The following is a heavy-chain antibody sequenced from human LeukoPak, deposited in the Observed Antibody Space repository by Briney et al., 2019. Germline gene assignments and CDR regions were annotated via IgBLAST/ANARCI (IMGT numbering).Heavy chain of an antibody. V-gene: IGHV1-2*02. CDR3: AREIVKGYSGYGEYYFDY. D-gene: IGHD5-12*01. CDR1: GYTFTDYY. J-gene: IGHJ4*02. CDR2: INPNSGGT. Sequence: GASVKVSCKASGYTFTDYYMHWVRQAPGQGLEWMGWINPNSGGTNYEQKFQGRVTMTRDTSISTAYMELSRLRSDDTAVYYCAREIVKGYSGYGEYYFDYWGQGTLVTVSS.